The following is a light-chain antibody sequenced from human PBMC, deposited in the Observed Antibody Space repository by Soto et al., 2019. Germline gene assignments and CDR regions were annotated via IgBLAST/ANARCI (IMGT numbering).Light chain of an antibody. CDR2: DAS. J-gene: IGKJ5*01. CDR3: QQYNSYPIT. Sequence: FKQSPGTLSLSTGERATLSCRASQSVSSSYLAWYQQKPGQAPSLLIYDASNRATGIPARFSGSGSGTDFTLTISSLEPEDFATYYCQQYNSYPITFGQRTRLEIK. V-gene: IGKV3-20*01. CDR1: QSVSSSY.